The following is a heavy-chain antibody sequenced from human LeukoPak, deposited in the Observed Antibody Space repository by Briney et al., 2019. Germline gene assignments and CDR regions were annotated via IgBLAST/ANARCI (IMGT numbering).Heavy chain of an antibody. D-gene: IGHD2-2*01. CDR3: AKDRAGVVVPAAWDLDY. V-gene: IGHV3-30*18. CDR1: GYTFSRYH. Sequence: PGRPLRLSCAASGYTFSRYHTHWPPQAPGKGLEGVAVISYDGSNKYYADSVKGRFTISRDNSKNTLYLQMNSLRAEDTAVYYCAKDRAGVVVPAAWDLDYWGQGTLVTVSS. J-gene: IGHJ4*02. CDR2: ISYDGSNK.